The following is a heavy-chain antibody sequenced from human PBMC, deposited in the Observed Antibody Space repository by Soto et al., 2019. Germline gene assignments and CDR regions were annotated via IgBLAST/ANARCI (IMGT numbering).Heavy chain of an antibody. CDR1: GDSISSYY. J-gene: IGHJ4*02. Sequence: QVQLQESGPGLVKPSETLSLTCAVSGDSISSYYCMWIRQPPGKGLESIGYLYYGRSANYNPSLRSRVTLSVDTYTKQGSLTLSSMTAADTAVYYCALRSMAVVPEYWGQGTLVTVSS. CDR3: ALRSMAVVPEY. CDR2: LYYGRSA. V-gene: IGHV4-59*01. D-gene: IGHD3-22*01.